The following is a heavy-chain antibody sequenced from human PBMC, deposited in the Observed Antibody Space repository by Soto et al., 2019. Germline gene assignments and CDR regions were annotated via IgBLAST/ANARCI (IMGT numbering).Heavy chain of an antibody. J-gene: IGHJ5*02. V-gene: IGHV3-23*01. Sequence: PGGSLRFSCAASGFIFGNFGMSWVRQAPGKGLQWVATFTDTGGATYYADSVKGRFRVSRDNSKHLMFLQMEGLGVDDTAVYFCARNPRPDIVGVRNIVENWLDAWGQGS. CDR1: GFIFGNFG. D-gene: IGHD2-15*01. CDR2: FTDTGGAT. CDR3: ARNPRPDIVGVRNIVENWLDA.